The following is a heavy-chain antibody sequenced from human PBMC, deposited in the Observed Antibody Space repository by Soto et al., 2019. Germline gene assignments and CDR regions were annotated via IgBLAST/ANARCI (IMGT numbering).Heavy chain of an antibody. CDR3: ARLPSNWGYYYGMDV. Sequence: SETLSLTCTVSGGSISSSSYYWGWIRQPPGKGLEWIGSIYYSGSTYYNPSLKSRVTISVDTSKNQFSLKLSSVTAADTAVYYCARLPSNWGYYYGMDVWGQGTTVTVSS. V-gene: IGHV4-39*01. CDR2: IYYSGST. CDR1: GGSISSSSYY. D-gene: IGHD7-27*01. J-gene: IGHJ6*02.